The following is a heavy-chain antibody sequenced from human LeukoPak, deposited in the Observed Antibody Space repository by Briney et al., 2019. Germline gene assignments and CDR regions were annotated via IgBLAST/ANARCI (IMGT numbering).Heavy chain of an antibody. CDR3: AREGSGSSWYYTAYYFDY. D-gene: IGHD6-13*01. J-gene: IGHJ4*02. CDR2: IYCTGST. CDR1: GGSVSSGSYY. Sequence: SETLSLTCTVSGGSVSSGSYYWSWIRQPPGKGLECIVYIYCTGSTNYNPSLKSRVTISVDTSKNQFTLKLSSVTDADTAVYYCAREGSGSSWYYTAYYFDYWGQGTLVTVSS. V-gene: IGHV4-61*01.